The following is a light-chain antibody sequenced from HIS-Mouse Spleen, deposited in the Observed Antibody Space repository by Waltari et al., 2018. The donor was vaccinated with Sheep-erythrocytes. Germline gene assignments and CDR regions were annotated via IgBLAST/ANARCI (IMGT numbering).Light chain of an antibody. Sequence: QSVLTQPPSASGTPGQRVTISCSGRSSNFGSNPVNWYLQLPGTAPKLLIYGHNQRPSGVPDRFSGSKSGTSASLAISGLQSEDEADYYCAAWDDSLNGWVFGGGTKLTVL. CDR3: AAWDDSLNGWV. CDR1: SSNFGSNP. J-gene: IGLJ3*02. V-gene: IGLV1-44*01. CDR2: GHN.